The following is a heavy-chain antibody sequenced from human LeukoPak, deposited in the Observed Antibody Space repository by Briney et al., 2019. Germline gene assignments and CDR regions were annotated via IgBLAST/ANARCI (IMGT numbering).Heavy chain of an antibody. J-gene: IGHJ1*01. D-gene: IGHD6-6*01. Sequence: ASVKVSCKVSGYTLTELSMHWVRQAPGKGLEWMGGFDPEDGETIYAQKFQGRVTMTEDTSTDTAYMELSSLRSEDTAVYYCARDIAACKVAYMDFQHWGQGTLVTVSS. CDR3: ARDIAACKVAYMDFQH. V-gene: IGHV1-24*01. CDR2: FDPEDGET. CDR1: GYTLTELS.